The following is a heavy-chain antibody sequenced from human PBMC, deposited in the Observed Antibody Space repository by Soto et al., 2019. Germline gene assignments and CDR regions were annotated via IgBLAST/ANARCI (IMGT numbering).Heavy chain of an antibody. CDR3: ARSVAVPGAHIDY. CDR1: GDSVSNDNYY. V-gene: IGHV4-61*01. J-gene: IGHJ4*02. CDR2: IYYSGTT. Sequence: SETLSLTCAVSGDSVSNDNYYWSWIRQPPGKGLEWIGYIYYSGTTNYNSYLKSRLSLSVDMSKNQFSLRLSSVTAADTAVYFCARSVAVPGAHIDYWGQGTQVTVSS. D-gene: IGHD6-19*01.